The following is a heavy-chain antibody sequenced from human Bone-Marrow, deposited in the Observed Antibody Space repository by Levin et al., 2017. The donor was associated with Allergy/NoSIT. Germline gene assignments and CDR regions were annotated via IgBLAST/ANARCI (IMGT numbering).Heavy chain of an antibody. CDR3: ARTVGVRKPYHMDL. CDR2: IGGYGGKT. Sequence: ASVKVSCKASGYAFTSFGLSWVRQAPGQGLEWMGWIGGYGGKTKYAQKFQGRVTMTTDTSTSTAYVELRSLGSDDTAVYYCARTVGVRKPYHMDLWGQGTTVTVSS. CDR1: GYAFTSFG. D-gene: IGHD3-16*01. J-gene: IGHJ6*03. V-gene: IGHV1-18*01.